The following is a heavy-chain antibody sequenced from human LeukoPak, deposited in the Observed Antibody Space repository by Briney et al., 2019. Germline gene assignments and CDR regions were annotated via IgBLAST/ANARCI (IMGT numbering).Heavy chain of an antibody. D-gene: IGHD6-19*01. CDR1: GGSFSGYY. CDR2: INHSGST. J-gene: IGHJ4*02. Sequence: SETLSLTCAVYGGSFSGYYWSWIRQPPGKGLEWIGEINHSGSTNYNPSLKSRVTISVDTSKNQFSLKLSSVTAADTAVYYCARAQIAVAGVGYWGQGTLVTVSS. V-gene: IGHV4-34*01. CDR3: ARAQIAVAGVGY.